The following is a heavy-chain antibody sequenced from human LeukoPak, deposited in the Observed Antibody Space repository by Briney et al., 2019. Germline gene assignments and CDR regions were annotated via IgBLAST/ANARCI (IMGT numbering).Heavy chain of an antibody. D-gene: IGHD1-14*01. V-gene: IGHV4-34*01. Sequence: PSETLSLTCAVYGGSFSGYYWSWIRQPPGKGLEWIGEINHSGSTNYNPSLKSRVTISVDTSKNQFSLKLSSVTAADTAVYCCARDRAATGLFDYWGQGTLVTVSS. J-gene: IGHJ4*02. CDR3: ARDRAATGLFDY. CDR2: INHSGST. CDR1: GGSFSGYY.